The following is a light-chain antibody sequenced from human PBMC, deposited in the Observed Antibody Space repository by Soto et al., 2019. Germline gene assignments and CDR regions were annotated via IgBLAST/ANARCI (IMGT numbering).Light chain of an antibody. V-gene: IGKV3-15*01. CDR2: GTS. CDR1: QSVRGE. J-gene: IGKJ1*01. CDR3: QQCNNWPWT. Sequence: TQFPGTLSASPGERVILSCKASQSVRGELAWFPPKPGRSPRLLIYGTSTGASGVPDRFSGSGSGTDFTLTINSLQSEDFAVYFCQQCNNWPWTFGPGTKVDIK.